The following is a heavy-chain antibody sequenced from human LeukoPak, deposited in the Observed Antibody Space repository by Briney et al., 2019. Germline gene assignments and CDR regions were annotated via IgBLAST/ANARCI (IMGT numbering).Heavy chain of an antibody. Sequence: PGGSLRLSCAASGFTFSSYAMSWVRQAPGKGLEWVSAISGSGGSTYYADSVKGRFTISRDNYKNTLYLQMNSLRAEDTAVYYCAKDRGYSSGWYINWFDPWGQGTLVTVSS. CDR2: ISGSGGST. CDR1: GFTFSSYA. D-gene: IGHD6-19*01. J-gene: IGHJ5*02. CDR3: AKDRGYSSGWYINWFDP. V-gene: IGHV3-23*01.